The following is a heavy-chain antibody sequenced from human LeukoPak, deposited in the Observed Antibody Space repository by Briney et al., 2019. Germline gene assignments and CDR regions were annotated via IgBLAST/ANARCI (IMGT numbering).Heavy chain of an antibody. J-gene: IGHJ3*02. CDR2: INPSGGST. V-gene: IGHV1-46*01. D-gene: IGHD1-26*01. CDR1: GYTFTSYY. CDR3: AQTGATVSNPDDAFDI. Sequence: ASVKVSCKASGYTFTSYYMHWVRQAPGQGLEWMGIINPSGGSTSYAQKFQGRVTMTRDTSTSTVYMELSSLRSEDTAVYYCAQTGATVSNPDDAFDIWGQGTMVTVSS.